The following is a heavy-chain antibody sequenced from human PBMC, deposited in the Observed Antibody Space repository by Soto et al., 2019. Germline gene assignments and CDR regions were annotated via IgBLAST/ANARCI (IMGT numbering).Heavy chain of an antibody. D-gene: IGHD5-18*01. CDR3: ARGLGGYSYGPLDY. Sequence: QVQLVGSGGGVVQPGRSLRLSCAASGFTFSSYGMHWVRQAPGKGLEWVAVIWYDGTNKYYADSVKGRFTISRDNSENTLYLQMNTLRAEDTAVYYCARGLGGYSYGPLDYWGQGTLATVSS. J-gene: IGHJ4*02. CDR1: GFTFSSYG. CDR2: IWYDGTNK. V-gene: IGHV3-33*01.